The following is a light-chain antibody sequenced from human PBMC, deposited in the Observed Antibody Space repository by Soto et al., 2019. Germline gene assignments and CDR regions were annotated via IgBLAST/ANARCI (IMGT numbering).Light chain of an antibody. CDR3: QQYNSYSQT. V-gene: IGKV1-5*01. Sequence: DIQMTQSPSTLSASVGDRVTITCLASQSISSWLAWYQQKPGKAPKLLIYGASSLESGVPSRFSGSGSGTEFTLTISSLQPDDFATYYCQQYNSYSQTFGQGTKVDIK. CDR2: GAS. J-gene: IGKJ1*01. CDR1: QSISSW.